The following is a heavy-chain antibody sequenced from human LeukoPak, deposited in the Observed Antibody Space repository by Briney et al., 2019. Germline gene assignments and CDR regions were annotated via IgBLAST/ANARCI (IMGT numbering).Heavy chain of an antibody. CDR1: GGTFSSYA. CDR2: INPSGGTT. CDR3: ARGGWITGNDY. D-gene: IGHD3-16*01. Sequence: ASVKVSCKASGGTFSSYAISWVRQAPGQGLEWMGTINPSGGTTTYAQKFQGRVTMTRDTSTTTVYMDLSSLRSEDTAVYYCARGGWITGNDYWGQGTLVTVSS. J-gene: IGHJ4*02. V-gene: IGHV1-46*01.